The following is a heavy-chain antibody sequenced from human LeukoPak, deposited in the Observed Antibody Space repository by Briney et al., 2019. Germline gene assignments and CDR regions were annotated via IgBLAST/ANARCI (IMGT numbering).Heavy chain of an antibody. CDR3: ARGSWSSSIDY. V-gene: IGHV4-30-4*01. D-gene: IGHD6-6*01. CDR1: GGSISSGDYY. J-gene: IGHJ4*02. CDR2: IYYSGST. Sequence: SETLSLTCTVSGGSISSGDYYWSWIRQPPGKGLEYIGYIYYSGSTYYNPSLKSRITISVDTSKNQFSLKLSSVTAADTAVYYCARGSWSSSIDYWGQGTLVTVSS.